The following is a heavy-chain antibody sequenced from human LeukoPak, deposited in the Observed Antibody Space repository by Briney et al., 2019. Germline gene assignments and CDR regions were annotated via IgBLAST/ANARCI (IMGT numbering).Heavy chain of an antibody. D-gene: IGHD3-9*01. Sequence: GGSLRLSCAASGFTVSNNYMSWVRQAPGKGLEWVSVIYSGGSTYYADSVKGRFTISRDNSKDTVYLQMNSLRAEDTAVYYCARADILRAFDMWGQGTLVTVSS. CDR3: ARADILRAFDM. J-gene: IGHJ3*02. CDR1: GFTVSNNY. V-gene: IGHV3-53*01. CDR2: IYSGGST.